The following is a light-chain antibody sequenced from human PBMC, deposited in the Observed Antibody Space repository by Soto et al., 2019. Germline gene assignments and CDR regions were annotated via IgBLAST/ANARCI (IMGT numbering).Light chain of an antibody. CDR3: EAWDDSLNGRV. V-gene: IGLV1-44*01. CDR1: SSNIGTKT. Sequence: QAVVTQPPSTSGTPGQRVTISCSGSSSNIGTKTVNWYQQLPGTAPKLLIYNNNQRPSGVPDRFSGSKSGTSASLTIRGLQSEDEADYYCEAWDDSLNGRVFGGGTKLTVL. J-gene: IGLJ3*02. CDR2: NNN.